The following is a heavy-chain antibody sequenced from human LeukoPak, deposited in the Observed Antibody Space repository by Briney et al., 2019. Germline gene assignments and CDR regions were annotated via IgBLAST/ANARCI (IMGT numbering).Heavy chain of an antibody. Sequence: SQTLSLTCTVSGGSISSGGYYWSWIRQHPGKGLEWIGYIYYSGSTYYNPSLKSRATISVDTSKNQFSLKLSSVTAADTAVYYCARFEYSSSAYNWFDPWGQGTLVTVSS. CDR1: GGSISSGGYY. CDR3: ARFEYSSSAYNWFDP. J-gene: IGHJ5*02. V-gene: IGHV4-31*03. CDR2: IYYSGST. D-gene: IGHD6-6*01.